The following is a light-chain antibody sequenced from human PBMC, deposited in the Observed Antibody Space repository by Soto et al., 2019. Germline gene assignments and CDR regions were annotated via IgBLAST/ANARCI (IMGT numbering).Light chain of an antibody. V-gene: IGKV1-27*01. Sequence: DIQMTQSPSSLSASVGDRVTITCRASQGISNYLAWYQQKPGKVPKLLIYAASTWQSWVQSRFSGNGFGTYYTLTISSLQPEDGATYYCQKYNSAPRTFGQGTKVEIK. CDR1: QGISNY. J-gene: IGKJ1*01. CDR2: AAS. CDR3: QKYNSAPRT.